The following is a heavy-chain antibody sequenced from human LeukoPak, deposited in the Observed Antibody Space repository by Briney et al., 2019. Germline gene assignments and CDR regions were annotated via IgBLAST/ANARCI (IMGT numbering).Heavy chain of an antibody. D-gene: IGHD4-17*01. J-gene: IGHJ4*02. V-gene: IGHV4-39*01. CDR3: ARLQAYGDYEGFDY. Sequence: SETLSLTCTVSGGSISSSSYYWGWIRQPPGKGLEWLGSIYYSGSTYYNPSLKSRVTISVDTSKNQFSLKLSSVTAADTAVYYCARLQAYGDYEGFDYWGQGTLVTVSS. CDR2: IYYSGST. CDR1: GGSISSSSYY.